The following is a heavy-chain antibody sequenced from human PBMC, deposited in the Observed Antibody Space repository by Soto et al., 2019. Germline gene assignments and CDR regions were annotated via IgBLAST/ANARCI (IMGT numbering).Heavy chain of an antibody. CDR3: ARTEGVPGSYAMDV. V-gene: IGHV4-28*01. D-gene: IGHD3-10*01. Sequence: QVQLQESGPGLVKPSDTLSLTCAVSGYSISSSNWWGWIRQPPGKGLEWIGYIYNSVTTYYNPSLKRRVTMSVDTSKNPFSLKLSSVTAVDTAMYYCARTEGVPGSYAMDVWGQGTTVTVSS. J-gene: IGHJ6*02. CDR2: IYNSVTT. CDR1: GYSISSSNW.